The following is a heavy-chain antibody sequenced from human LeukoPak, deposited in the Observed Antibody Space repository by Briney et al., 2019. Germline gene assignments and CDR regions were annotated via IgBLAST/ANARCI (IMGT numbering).Heavy chain of an antibody. V-gene: IGHV3-64*01. D-gene: IGHD6-13*01. CDR2: MTGNGGST. CDR1: GFTFSTYA. Sequence: GGSLRLSCAASGFTFSTYAMHWVRQAPGKGLEYVSDMTGNGGSTYYAKSVKGRFTISRDNSKNTLYLQMGSLRAEDMAVYYCARQAAGVVYWGQGTLVTVSS. J-gene: IGHJ4*02. CDR3: ARQAAGVVY.